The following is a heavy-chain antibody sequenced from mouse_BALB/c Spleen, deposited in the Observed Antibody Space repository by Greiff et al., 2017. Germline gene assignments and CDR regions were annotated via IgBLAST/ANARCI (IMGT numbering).Heavy chain of an antibody. V-gene: IGHV5-9-1*01. CDR2: ISSGGSYT. J-gene: IGHJ1*01. CDR1: GFTFSSYA. Sequence: EVMLVESGGGLVQPGGSLKLSCAASGFTFSSYAMSWVRQTPEKRLEWVATISSGGSYTYYPDSVKGRFTISRDNAKNTLYLQMSSLRSEDTAMYYCAYGSSGYWYFDVWGAGTTVTVSS. D-gene: IGHD1-1*01. CDR3: AYGSSGYWYFDV.